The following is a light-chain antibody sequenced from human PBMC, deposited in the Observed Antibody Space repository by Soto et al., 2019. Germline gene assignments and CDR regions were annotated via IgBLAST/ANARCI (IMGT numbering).Light chain of an antibody. J-gene: IGLJ7*01. V-gene: IGLV1-44*01. CDR3: AAWDDSLKGSV. Sequence: QSVLTQPPSASGTPGQRGTISCSGSSSNIGSNTVNWYQQLPGTAPKLLIYSNNQRPSGVPDRFSGSKSGTSASLAISGLQSEDEADYYCAAWDDSLKGSVFGGGTQLTVL. CDR1: SSNIGSNT. CDR2: SNN.